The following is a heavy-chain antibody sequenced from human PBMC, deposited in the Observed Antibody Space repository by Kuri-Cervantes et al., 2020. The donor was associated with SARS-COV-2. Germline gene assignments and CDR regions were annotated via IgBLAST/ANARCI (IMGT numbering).Heavy chain of an antibody. CDR2: IRYDGSNK. CDR3: AKDPYSSSPIWGY. V-gene: IGHV3-30*02. CDR1: GFTFSSYW. Sequence: GGSLRLSCAASGFTFSSYWMSWVRQAPGKGLEWVAFIRYDGSNKYYADSVKGRFTISRDNSKNTLYLQMNSLRAEDTAVYYCAKDPYSSSPIWGYWGQGTLVTVSS. D-gene: IGHD6-13*01. J-gene: IGHJ4*02.